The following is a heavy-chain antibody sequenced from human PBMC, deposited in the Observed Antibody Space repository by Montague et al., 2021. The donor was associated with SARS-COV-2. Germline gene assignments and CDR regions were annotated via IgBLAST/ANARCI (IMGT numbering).Heavy chain of an antibody. Sequence: SETLSLTCTVSGYSISSGYYWGWIRQPPGKGLEWIGSIYRSGSTYYNPSLKSRVTISVDTSKNQFSLKLSSVTAADTAVYYCARDCYDYGSGSYQRWFDPWGQGTLVAVSS. D-gene: IGHD3-10*01. CDR3: ARDCYDYGSGSYQRWFDP. J-gene: IGHJ5*02. CDR2: IYRSGST. V-gene: IGHV4-38-2*02. CDR1: GYSISSGYY.